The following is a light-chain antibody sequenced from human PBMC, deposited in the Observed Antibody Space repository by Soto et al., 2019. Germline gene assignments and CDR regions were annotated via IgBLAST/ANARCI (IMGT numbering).Light chain of an antibody. Sequence: QSALTQPASVSGSPGQSITISCTGTSSDIGVYNYVSWYQQHPGKAPKLMIYDVSNRPSGVSNRFSGSKSGNTASLTISELQAEDEADYYCSSYTTTSTVVFGGGTKLTVL. CDR1: SSDIGVYNY. J-gene: IGLJ2*01. CDR2: DVS. CDR3: SSYTTTSTVV. V-gene: IGLV2-14*01.